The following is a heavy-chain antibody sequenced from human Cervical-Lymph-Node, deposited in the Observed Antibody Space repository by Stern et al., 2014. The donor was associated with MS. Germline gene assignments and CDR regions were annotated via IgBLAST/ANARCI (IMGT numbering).Heavy chain of an antibody. CDR1: GGSVSSTNW. CDR3: ARERQQYCNSEGCSYWYFDL. Sequence: QVQLQESGPGLVKPSGTLSLTCAVSGGSVSSTNWWSWVRQSPGKGLEWIGNIYNSGASNDLPSPRNLFPITQATSKTHLSLHLTSVTAADTAVYYCARERQQYCNSEGCSYWYFDLWGRGTLVTVSS. J-gene: IGHJ2*01. D-gene: IGHD2/OR15-2a*01. V-gene: IGHV4-4*02. CDR2: IYNSGAS.